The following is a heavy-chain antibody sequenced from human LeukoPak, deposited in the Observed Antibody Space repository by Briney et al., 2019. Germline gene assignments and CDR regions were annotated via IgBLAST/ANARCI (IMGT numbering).Heavy chain of an antibody. V-gene: IGHV4-34*01. J-gene: IGHJ4*02. CDR3: ARANNYYDSSGYYYVAGLYRY. CDR2: INHSGST. D-gene: IGHD3-22*01. CDR1: GGSFSGYY. Sequence: KASETLSLTCAVYGGSFSGYYWSWIRQPPGKGLEWIGEINHSGSTNYNPSLKSRVTISVDTSKNQFSLKPSSVTAADTAVYYCARANNYYDSSGYYYVAGLYRYWGQGTLATVSS.